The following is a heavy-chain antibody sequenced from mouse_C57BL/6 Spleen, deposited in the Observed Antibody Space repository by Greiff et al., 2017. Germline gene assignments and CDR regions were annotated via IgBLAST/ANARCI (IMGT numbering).Heavy chain of an antibody. CDR1: GYTFTSYW. Sequence: QVQLQQPGAELVKPGASVKMSCKASGYTFTSYWITWVKQRPGQGLEWIGDIYPGSGSTNYNEKFKSKATLTVDTSSSTAYMQLSSLTSEDSAVYYCAREIYYGYYVGAMDYWGQGTSVTVSS. CDR3: AREIYYGYYVGAMDY. V-gene: IGHV1-55*01. D-gene: IGHD2-3*01. CDR2: IYPGSGST. J-gene: IGHJ4*01.